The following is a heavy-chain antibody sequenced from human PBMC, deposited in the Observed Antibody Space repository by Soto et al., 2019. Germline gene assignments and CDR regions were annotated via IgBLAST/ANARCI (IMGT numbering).Heavy chain of an antibody. CDR2: TGSGTGPG. CDR3: ARRHSGGFFRFSDS. V-gene: IGHV1-69*06. Sequence: GASVKVSCKASGGSLSTNPISWVRRAPGQGLEWMGGTGSGTGPGNHAQKFQGRLTVTADKSTSTVYMELTNLSSEDTAVYYCARRHSGGFFRFSDSWGQGNMVTVSS. CDR1: GGSLSTNP. D-gene: IGHD2-15*01. J-gene: IGHJ4*02.